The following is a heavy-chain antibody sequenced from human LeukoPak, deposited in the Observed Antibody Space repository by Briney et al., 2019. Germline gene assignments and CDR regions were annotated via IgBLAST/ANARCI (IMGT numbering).Heavy chain of an antibody. CDR2: ISPSGTDI. Sequence: PGGSLRLSCAASGFTFSDNYMTWVRQAPGKGLESLSYISPSGTDISYADSVKGRFTISRDNAKNSLYLQMNNLRADDTAVYYCTRDPRHLDYWGQGTLVTVSS. CDR1: GFTFSDNY. V-gene: IGHV3-11*01. CDR3: TRDPRHLDY. J-gene: IGHJ4*02.